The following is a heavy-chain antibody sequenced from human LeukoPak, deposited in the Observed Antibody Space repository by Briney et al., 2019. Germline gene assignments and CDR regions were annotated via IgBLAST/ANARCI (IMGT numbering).Heavy chain of an antibody. D-gene: IGHD3-22*01. V-gene: IGHV1-69*13. J-gene: IGHJ6*02. CDR1: GGTFSSYA. CDR2: IIPIFGTA. CDR3: ARPVTMIGLYYYYGMDV. Sequence: ASVKVSCKASGGTFSSYAISWVRQAPGQGLEWMGGIIPIFGTANYAQKFQGRVTITADESTSTAYMELSSLRSEDTAVYYCARPVTMIGLYYYYGMDVWRQGTTVTVSS.